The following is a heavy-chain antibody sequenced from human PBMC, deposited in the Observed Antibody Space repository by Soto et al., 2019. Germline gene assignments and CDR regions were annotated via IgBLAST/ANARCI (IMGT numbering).Heavy chain of an antibody. CDR1: GGSINSNNW. D-gene: IGHD3-10*01. CDR2: IYHTGSS. V-gene: IGHV4-4*02. J-gene: IGHJ4*02. Sequence: SETLSLTCAVSGGSINSNNWWSWVRQPPGKGLEWIGNIYHTGSSNYNPSLKSRVIISVDKSKNQFSLKLSSVTAADTAVYYCARDVWFGELPSYFDYWGQGTLVTVSS. CDR3: ARDVWFGELPSYFDY.